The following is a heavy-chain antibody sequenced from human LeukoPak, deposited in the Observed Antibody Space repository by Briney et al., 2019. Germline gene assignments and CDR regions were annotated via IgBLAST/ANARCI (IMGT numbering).Heavy chain of an antibody. CDR3: ARDLNSYGYSYDS. V-gene: IGHV1-46*01. CDR1: GYTFTGYY. D-gene: IGHD5-18*01. Sequence: ASVKVSCKASGYTFTGYYIRWMRQASGQGLEWMGIMNPSSGSTSYAQKFQGRVTMTRDKSTSTVYMELRGLRFEDTAMYYCARDLNSYGYSYDSWGQGTLVTVSS. J-gene: IGHJ4*02. CDR2: MNPSSGST.